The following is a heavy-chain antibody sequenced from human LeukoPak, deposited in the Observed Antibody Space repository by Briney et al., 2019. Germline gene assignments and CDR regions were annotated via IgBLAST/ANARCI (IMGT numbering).Heavy chain of an antibody. CDR1: GGTFSSYA. D-gene: IGHD1-1*01. CDR2: IIPIFGTA. J-gene: IGHJ5*02. V-gene: IGHV1-69*13. CDR3: ARDNSMENTAWWFDP. Sequence: SVKVSCKASGGTFSSYAISWVRQAPGQGLEWMGGIIPIFGTANYAQKFQGRVTITADESTSTAYMELSSLRSEDTAVYHCARDNSMENTAWWFDPWGQGTLVIVSS.